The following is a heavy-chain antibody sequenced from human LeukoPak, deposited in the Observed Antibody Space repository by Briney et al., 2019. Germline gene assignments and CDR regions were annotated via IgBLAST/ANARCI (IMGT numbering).Heavy chain of an antibody. Sequence: ASVKVSCKASGYTFTSYYMHWVRQAPGQGLEWMGIIDPSGGSTSYAQKFQGRVTMTRGTSTSTVYMELSSLRSEGTAVYYCAREDYDILTGNWFDPWGQGTLVTVSS. CDR1: GYTFTSYY. J-gene: IGHJ5*02. CDR3: AREDYDILTGNWFDP. D-gene: IGHD3-9*01. CDR2: IDPSGGST. V-gene: IGHV1-46*01.